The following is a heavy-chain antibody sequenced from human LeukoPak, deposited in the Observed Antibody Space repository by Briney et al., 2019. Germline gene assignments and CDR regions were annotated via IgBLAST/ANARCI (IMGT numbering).Heavy chain of an antibody. J-gene: IGHJ6*03. D-gene: IGHD3-3*02. CDR2: INPNSGDT. CDR1: GYTFTSYG. V-gene: IGHV1-2*02. Sequence: ASVKVSCKASGYTFTSYGISWVRQAPGQGLEWMGWINPNSGDTNYAQKFQGRVTVTRDTSISTAYMGLSGLTSDDTAVYYCARTAFQFGQYFYYMNVWGTGTTVTVSS. CDR3: ARTAFQFGQYFYYMNV.